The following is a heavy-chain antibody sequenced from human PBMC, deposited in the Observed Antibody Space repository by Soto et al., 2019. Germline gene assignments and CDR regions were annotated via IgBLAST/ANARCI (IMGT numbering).Heavy chain of an antibody. V-gene: IGHV1-3*01. CDR1: GYTFTSYA. CDR3: ARDREWLVSYGMDV. D-gene: IGHD6-19*01. CDR2: INAGNGNT. Sequence: ASVKVSCKASGYTFTSYAMHWVRQAPGQRLEWMGWINAGNGNTKYSQKFQGRVTITRDTSASTAYMELSSLRSEDTAVYYCARDREWLVSYGMDVWGQGTKVTVSS. J-gene: IGHJ6*02.